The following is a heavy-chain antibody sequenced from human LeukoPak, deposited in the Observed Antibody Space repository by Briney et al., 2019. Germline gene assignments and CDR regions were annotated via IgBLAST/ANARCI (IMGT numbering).Heavy chain of an antibody. D-gene: IGHD1-26*01. CDR3: MGSTWDRNY. J-gene: IGHJ4*02. Sequence: SETLSLTCAVYGGSFSGYYWSWIRQPPGKGPEWIGEINHSGSTNYNPSLKSRVTISVDTSKNQFSLKLSSVTAADTAVYYCMGSTWDRNYWGQGTLVTVSS. CDR2: INHSGST. V-gene: IGHV4-34*01. CDR1: GGSFSGYY.